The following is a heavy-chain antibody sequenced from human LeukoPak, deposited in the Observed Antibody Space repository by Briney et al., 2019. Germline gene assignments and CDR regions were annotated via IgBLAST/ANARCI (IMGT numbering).Heavy chain of an antibody. J-gene: IGHJ5*02. CDR1: GFTLSGYW. Sequence: GGSLRLSCAASGFTLSGYWMHWVRQAPGKGLVWVSRSKRDGSSATYADSVKGRFTISGDNAKNTLYLQMNSLRVEDTAVYYCARSDWFDPLGQGTLVTVSS. CDR2: SKRDGSSA. V-gene: IGHV3-74*01. CDR3: ARSDWFDP.